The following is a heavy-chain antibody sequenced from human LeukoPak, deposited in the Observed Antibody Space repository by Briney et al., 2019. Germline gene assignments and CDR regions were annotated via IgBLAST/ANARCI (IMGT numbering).Heavy chain of an antibody. Sequence: GGSLRLSCAASGFTFSSHAMSWARQAPGKGLEWVANIKQDGSEKYYVDSVKGRFTISRDNAKNSLYLQMNSLRAEDTAVYYCARGPGYSGYDTFDYWGQGTLVTVSS. D-gene: IGHD5-12*01. CDR2: IKQDGSEK. CDR1: GFTFSSHA. CDR3: ARGPGYSGYDTFDY. J-gene: IGHJ4*02. V-gene: IGHV3-7*03.